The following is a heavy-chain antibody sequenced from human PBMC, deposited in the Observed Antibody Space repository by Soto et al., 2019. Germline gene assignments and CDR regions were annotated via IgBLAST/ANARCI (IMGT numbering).Heavy chain of an antibody. CDR2: ISGSGGST. D-gene: IGHD6-6*01. CDR1: GFTFSSYA. Sequence: GGSLRLSCAASGFTFSSYAMSWVRQAPGKGLEWVSAISGSGGSTYYADSVKGRFTISRDNSKNTLYLQMNSLRAEDTAVYYCANQPEYSSRGGLAWFDPWGQGTLVTVSS. V-gene: IGHV3-23*01. CDR3: ANQPEYSSRGGLAWFDP. J-gene: IGHJ5*02.